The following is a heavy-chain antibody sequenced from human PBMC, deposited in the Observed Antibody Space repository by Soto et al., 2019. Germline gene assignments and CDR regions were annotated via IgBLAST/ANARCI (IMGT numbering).Heavy chain of an antibody. J-gene: IGHJ3*02. D-gene: IGHD3-9*01. Sequence: SLTMRLPCSLSPTSKSRHGSYRRYIRQPPRKGLEWIGYIYHSGSTYYHPSLKSRVTISVDRSKNQFSLKLSSVTAADTAVYYCAREGTIGSNAFDIWGQGTMVT. CDR2: IYHSGST. CDR1: PTSKSRHGSY. CDR3: AREGTIGSNAFDI. V-gene: IGHV4-30-2*01.